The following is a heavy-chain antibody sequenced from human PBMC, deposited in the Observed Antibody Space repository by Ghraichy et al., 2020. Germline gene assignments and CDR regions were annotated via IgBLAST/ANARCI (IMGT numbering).Heavy chain of an antibody. J-gene: IGHJ4*02. V-gene: IGHV4-4*07. CDR3: ARRESSGWYTY. CDR1: GGSISNYY. D-gene: IGHD6-19*01. Sequence: SETLSLTCTVSGGSISNYYWSWIRQPAGKGLEWIGRIYTSGSTSYNPSLRSRVTMSVDTSKNQFSLRLSSVTAADTAVYYCARRESSGWYTYWGQGTLVTVSS. CDR2: IYTSGST.